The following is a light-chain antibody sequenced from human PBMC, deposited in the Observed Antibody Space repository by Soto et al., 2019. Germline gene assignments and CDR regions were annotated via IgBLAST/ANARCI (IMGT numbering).Light chain of an antibody. CDR3: QQLNSYPYT. CDR2: SAT. CDR1: QGIASV. Sequence: DIQLTQSPSFLAASVGDRVTITCRASQGIASVLAWYQQKPGKAPKLLIYSATTLHTGVSSRFSGSRAGPEFTLTISSLQPEDFATYYCQQLNSYPYTFAQGTKREIK. J-gene: IGKJ2*01. V-gene: IGKV1-9*01.